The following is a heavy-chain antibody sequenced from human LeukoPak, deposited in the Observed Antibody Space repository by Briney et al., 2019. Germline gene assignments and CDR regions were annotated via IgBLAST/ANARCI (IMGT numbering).Heavy chain of an antibody. D-gene: IGHD3-9*01. CDR2: INAGNGNT. J-gene: IGHJ3*02. CDR1: GYTFTSYA. Sequence: ASVKVSCKASGYTFTSYAMHWVRQAPGQRVEWMEWINAGNGNTKYSQKFQGRVTITRDTSASTAYMELSSLRSEDTAVYYCARKYDILTGYYAFDIWGQGTMVTVSS. CDR3: ARKYDILTGYYAFDI. V-gene: IGHV1-3*01.